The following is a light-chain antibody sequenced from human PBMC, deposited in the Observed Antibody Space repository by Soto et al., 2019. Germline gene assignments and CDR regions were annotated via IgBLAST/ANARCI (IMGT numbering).Light chain of an antibody. V-gene: IGLV2-8*01. Sequence: QSVLTQPPSASWSFGQSVTISCTGTSSDVGGYNYVSWYQQHPGKAPKHMIYEVSERPSGVPDRFSGSKSGNTASLTVSGLQADDEADYYCSSYSGTNYHYVFGTGTKVTVL. CDR3: SSYSGTNYHYV. CDR2: EVS. CDR1: SSDVGGYNY. J-gene: IGLJ1*01.